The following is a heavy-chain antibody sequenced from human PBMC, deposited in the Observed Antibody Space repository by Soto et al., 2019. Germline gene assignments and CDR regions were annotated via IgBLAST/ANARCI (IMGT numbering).Heavy chain of an antibody. J-gene: IGHJ4*02. CDR3: VGFWPPPYSDALTDYTDAFDY. CDR1: GGSIISGDYY. Sequence: PSETLSLTCTVSGGSIISGDYYWILIRQHPGKGLEWIGYIYYSGSTYYNPSLKSRVTISVDTSKNQFSLKLSSVTAADTAVYYCVGFWPPPYSDALTDYTDAFDYWGQGTLVTV. V-gene: IGHV4-31*03. D-gene: IGHD3-9*01. CDR2: IYYSGST.